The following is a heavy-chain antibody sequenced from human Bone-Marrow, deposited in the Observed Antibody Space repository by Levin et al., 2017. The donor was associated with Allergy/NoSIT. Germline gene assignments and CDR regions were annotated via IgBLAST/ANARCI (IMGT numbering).Heavy chain of an antibody. CDR3: AKTGGDWSLGSFPNWFDP. V-gene: IGHV3-23*01. CDR2: INGNGGRE. CDR1: RFSFSNYA. Sequence: PGGSLRLSCAGSRFSFSNYAMTWVRQAPGKGLEWISLINGNGGREYYADSVKGRFTISRDNSKNTLYLQMTNLRVEDTAVYYCAKTGGDWSLGSFPNWFDPWGQGTQVTVFS. D-gene: IGHD3-9*01. J-gene: IGHJ5*02.